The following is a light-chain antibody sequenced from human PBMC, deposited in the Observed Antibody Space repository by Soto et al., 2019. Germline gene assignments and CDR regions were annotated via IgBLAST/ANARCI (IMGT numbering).Light chain of an antibody. CDR3: QQTSTTPEIT. CDR2: GAS. Sequence: DIQRTQSPSSLSGSVGDRVTITGRSSQSSSLYLNWYQLKPGKAPNLLMSGASSLNSGVPTRFSATASGTAFTPTLRSLPPEDFAIYPCQQTSTTPEITFGQGTRLANK. CDR1: QSSSLY. J-gene: IGKJ5*01. V-gene: IGKV1-39*01.